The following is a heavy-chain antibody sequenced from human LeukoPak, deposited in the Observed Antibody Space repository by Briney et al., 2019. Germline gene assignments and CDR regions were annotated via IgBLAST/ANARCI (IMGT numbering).Heavy chain of an antibody. J-gene: IGHJ5*02. V-gene: IGHV1-46*01. CDR2: INPTGDST. CDR3: ARDNSVGDNAWWFDP. D-gene: IGHD1-26*01. Sequence: ASVKVSCKASGYTFTSYYMHWVRQAPGQGLEWMGLINPTGDSTGYAQKFQGRVTMTRDMSTSTDFMELSSLRSEDTAVYYCARDNSVGDNAWWFDPWGQGTLVTVSS. CDR1: GYTFTSYY.